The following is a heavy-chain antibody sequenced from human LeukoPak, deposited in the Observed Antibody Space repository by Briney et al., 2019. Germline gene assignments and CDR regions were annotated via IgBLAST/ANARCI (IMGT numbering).Heavy chain of an antibody. Sequence: PGWSLTLSCAASGFTFSSYWMSWVRQAPGKGLEWVANIKQDGSEKYYVDSVKGRFTISRDNAKNSLYLQMNSLRAEDTAVYYCARSVDTAMAYYYYYMDVWGKGTTVTVSS. CDR1: GFTFSSYW. CDR2: IKQDGSEK. CDR3: ARSVDTAMAYYYYYMDV. V-gene: IGHV3-7*01. J-gene: IGHJ6*03. D-gene: IGHD5-18*01.